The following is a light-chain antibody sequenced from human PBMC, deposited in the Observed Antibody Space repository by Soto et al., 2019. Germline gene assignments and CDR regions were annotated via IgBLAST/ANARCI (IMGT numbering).Light chain of an antibody. CDR1: QSVFSS. V-gene: IGKV3-15*01. Sequence: EIVMTQSPATLSVSPGERVTLSCRASQSVFSSLAWYQQKPGQAPRLLIYGAATRATGIPARFSGSGSGTDFTLTISSLHSEVFAVYGCQQYHTWPAFGRGTRVEIK. CDR3: QQYHTWPA. J-gene: IGKJ4*01. CDR2: GAA.